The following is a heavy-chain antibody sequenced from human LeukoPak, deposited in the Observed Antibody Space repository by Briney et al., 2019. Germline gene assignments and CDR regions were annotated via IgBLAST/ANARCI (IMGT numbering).Heavy chain of an antibody. J-gene: IGHJ4*02. CDR2: INHSGST. Sequence: SETPSLTCAVYGGSFSGYYWSWIRQPPGKGLEWIGEINHSGSTNYNPSLKSRVTISVDTSKNQFSLKLSSVTAADTAVYYCAGEQYYYDSSGYPLPLGYWGQGTLVTVSS. CDR1: GGSFSGYY. CDR3: AGEQYYYDSSGYPLPLGY. V-gene: IGHV4-34*01. D-gene: IGHD3-22*01.